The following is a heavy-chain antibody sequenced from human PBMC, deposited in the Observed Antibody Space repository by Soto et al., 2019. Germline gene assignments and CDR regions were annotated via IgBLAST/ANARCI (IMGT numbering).Heavy chain of an antibody. Sequence: EVQLLESGGGLVQPGGSLRLSCAASGFTFSSYAMSWVRQAPGKGLEWVSAISGSGGSTYYADSVKGRFTISRDNSKSTLYLQMNSLRAEDTAVYYCAPRDFWSGYPVDYWGQGTLVTVSS. V-gene: IGHV3-23*01. D-gene: IGHD3-3*01. CDR3: APRDFWSGYPVDY. CDR1: GFTFSSYA. CDR2: ISGSGGST. J-gene: IGHJ4*02.